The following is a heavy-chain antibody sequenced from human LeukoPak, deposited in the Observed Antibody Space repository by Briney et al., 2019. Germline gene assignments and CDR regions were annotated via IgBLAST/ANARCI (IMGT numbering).Heavy chain of an antibody. CDR2: ISGSGGST. D-gene: IGHD3-10*01. V-gene: IGHV3-23*01. Sequence: GGSLRLSCAASGFTFSSYAMSWVRQAPGKGLEWVSAISGSGGSTYYADSVKSRFTISRDNSKNTLYLQMNSLRAEDTAVYYCARSYYYGSGRVDAFDIWGQGTMVTVSS. CDR3: ARSYYYGSGRVDAFDI. J-gene: IGHJ3*02. CDR1: GFTFSSYA.